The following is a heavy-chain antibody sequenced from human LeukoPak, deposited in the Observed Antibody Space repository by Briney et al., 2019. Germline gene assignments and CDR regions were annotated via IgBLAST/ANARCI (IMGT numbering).Heavy chain of an antibody. D-gene: IGHD1-26*01. Sequence: SQTLSLTCAVSGGSISSGGYSWSWIRQPPGKGLEWIGYIYHSGSTNYNPSLKSRVSISIDTSKNQFSLNLTSVTAADTAVYYCASRGRWGQGTLVTVSS. CDR3: ASRGR. CDR1: GGSISSGGYS. V-gene: IGHV4-30-2*01. CDR2: IYHSGST. J-gene: IGHJ4*02.